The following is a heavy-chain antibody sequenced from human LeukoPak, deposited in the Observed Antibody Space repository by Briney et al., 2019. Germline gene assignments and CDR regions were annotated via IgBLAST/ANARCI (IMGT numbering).Heavy chain of an antibody. CDR2: ISHDGRNK. CDR1: GFTFSSYA. D-gene: IGHD3-9*01. V-gene: IGHV3-30*04. CDR3: ARGGDILTGYYRVLNLGDV. Sequence: GGALRHSCAASGFTFSSYAMYCVRQAPGKGLEWVAVISHDGRNKYYADSVKGRFTISRDKSKNTLYLQMNSLRAEGTAVYCCARGGDILTGYYRVLNLGDVWGQGTRVTVFS. J-gene: IGHJ6*02.